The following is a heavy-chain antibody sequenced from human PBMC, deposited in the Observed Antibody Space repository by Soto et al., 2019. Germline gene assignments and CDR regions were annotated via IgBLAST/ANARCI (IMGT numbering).Heavy chain of an antibody. CDR3: ARLGYCSSATCKYYFYYYGMDV. CDR2: ISGRGTTT. J-gene: IGHJ6*02. CDR1: GFSFGSYS. V-gene: IGHV3-48*02. Sequence: GGSLRLSCEASGFSFGSYSMNWVRQAPGKGLEWVSFISGRGTTTYYADSVRGRFTVSRDNAKNSLSLEVNSLRDEDTAVYYSARLGYCSSATCKYYFYYYGMDVWGQGTTVTVSS. D-gene: IGHD2-2*01.